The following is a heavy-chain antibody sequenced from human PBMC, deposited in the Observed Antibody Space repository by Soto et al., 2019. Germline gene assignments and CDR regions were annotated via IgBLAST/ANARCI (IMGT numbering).Heavy chain of an antibody. D-gene: IGHD2-21*02. V-gene: IGHV1-3*01. CDR3: ARSIVVVTAADY. Sequence: QVQLVQSGAEVKKPGASVKVSCKASGYTFTSYAMHWVRQAPGQRLECMGWINAGNGNTKYSQKFQASVTSTRDPAASTAYRALSSLRSEDTAVYYCARSIVVVTAADYWGQGTLVTVSS. CDR2: INAGNGNT. J-gene: IGHJ4*02. CDR1: GYTFTSYA.